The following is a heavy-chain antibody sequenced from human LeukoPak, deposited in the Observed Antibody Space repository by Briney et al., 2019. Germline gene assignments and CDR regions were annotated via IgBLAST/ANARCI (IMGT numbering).Heavy chain of an antibody. CDR1: GFTFSSYA. CDR2: ISYDGSNK. CDR3: ARDYGGTQDY. V-gene: IGHV3-30-3*01. Sequence: PGGSLRLSCAASGFTFSSYAMHWVRQAPGKGLECVAVISYDGSNKYHADSVKGRFTISRDNSKNTLYLQMNSLRAEDTAVYYCARDYGGTQDYWGQGTLVTVSS. J-gene: IGHJ4*02. D-gene: IGHD3-16*01.